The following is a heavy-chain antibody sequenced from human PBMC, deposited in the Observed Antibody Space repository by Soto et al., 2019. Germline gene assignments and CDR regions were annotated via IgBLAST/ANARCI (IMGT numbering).Heavy chain of an antibody. Sequence: EVQLVESGGGLVQPGGSLRLSCAASGFTFSSYWMSWVRQAPGKGLEWVANIKHDGSEKYYVDSVKGRFTISRDNAKNSLYLQMNSLRAEDTAVYYCARVSPYYFGVYATPVQYNWFDPWGQGTLVTVSS. V-gene: IGHV3-7*03. CDR3: ARVSPYYFGVYATPVQYNWFDP. J-gene: IGHJ5*02. CDR1: GFTFSSYW. D-gene: IGHD2-8*01. CDR2: IKHDGSEK.